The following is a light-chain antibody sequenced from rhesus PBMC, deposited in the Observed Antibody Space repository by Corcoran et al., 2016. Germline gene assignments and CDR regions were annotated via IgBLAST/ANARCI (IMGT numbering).Light chain of an antibody. J-gene: IGKJ2*01. Sequence: DIQMTQSPSSLSASVGDRVTLTCRASENVNNYLNWYQQKPGKAPNLLIEKASTLKSGFPSRFSCSGSGTYYPFTISSLQSEDVATYYCQHNYGTPYSFGQGTKVEIK. V-gene: IGKV1-74*01. CDR2: KAS. CDR3: QHNYGTPYS. CDR1: ENVNNY.